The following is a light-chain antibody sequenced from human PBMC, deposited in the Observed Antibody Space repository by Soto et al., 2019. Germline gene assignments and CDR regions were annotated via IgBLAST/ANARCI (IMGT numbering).Light chain of an antibody. J-gene: IGLJ1*01. V-gene: IGLV2-8*01. CDR3: SSYAGSTYV. Sequence: QSVLPQPPSASGSPGQSVTISCTGPSSDVGGYNYVSWYQQHPGKAPKLMIYEVSKRPSGVPDRFSGSKSGNTASLTVSGRQAEDEADYYCSSYAGSTYVFGTGTQLTVL. CDR2: EVS. CDR1: SSDVGGYNY.